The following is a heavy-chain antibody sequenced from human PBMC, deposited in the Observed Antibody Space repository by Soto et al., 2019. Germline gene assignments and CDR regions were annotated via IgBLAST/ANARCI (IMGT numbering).Heavy chain of an antibody. V-gene: IGHV1-69*01. D-gene: IGHD1-1*01. CDR3: AIKPRTTLDY. CDR2: INPIFGTA. CDR1: GGTFSSYA. Sequence: QVQLVQSGAEVKKHGSSVKVSCKASGGTFSSYAISWVRQAPGQGLAWMGGINPIFGTANYAQKFQGGVTITADESTSTADMELSSLRSEDTAVHYCAIKPRTTLDYWGQGTLVTVAS. J-gene: IGHJ4*02.